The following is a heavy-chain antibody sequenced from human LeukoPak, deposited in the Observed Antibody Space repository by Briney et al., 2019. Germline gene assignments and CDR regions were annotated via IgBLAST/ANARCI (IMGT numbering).Heavy chain of an antibody. Sequence: GASVKVSCKASGYTFTNYYMHWVRQAPGQGLEWVGIINPSGGGASYAQEFQGRVTMTRDTSTSTVYMELNSLRSDDTAVYYCASGQLRTAAAGTQGLPTHWGQGTLVTVSS. CDR2: INPSGGGA. CDR3: ASGQLRTAAAGTQGLPTH. D-gene: IGHD6-13*01. V-gene: IGHV1-46*01. J-gene: IGHJ4*02. CDR1: GYTFTNYY.